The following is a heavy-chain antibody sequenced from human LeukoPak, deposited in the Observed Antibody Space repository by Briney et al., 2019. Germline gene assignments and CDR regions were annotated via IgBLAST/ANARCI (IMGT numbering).Heavy chain of an antibody. Sequence: GGSPRLSCAASGFTFDDYAMHWVRQAPGKGLEWVSGISWNSGSIGYADSVKGRFTISRDNAKNSLYLQMNSLRAEDTAVYYCARDLLHYYDSSGNYMDVWGKGTTVTISS. D-gene: IGHD3-22*01. CDR1: GFTFDDYA. CDR3: ARDLLHYYDSSGNYMDV. V-gene: IGHV3-9*01. CDR2: ISWNSGSI. J-gene: IGHJ6*03.